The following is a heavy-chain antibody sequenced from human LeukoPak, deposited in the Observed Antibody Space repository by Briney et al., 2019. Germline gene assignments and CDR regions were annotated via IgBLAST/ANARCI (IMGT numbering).Heavy chain of an antibody. Sequence: QPGGSLRLSCAASGFSFDDYGMHWVRQVPGKGLEWVSGITWNSNREGYTDSVRGRFTISRGNAKNSLYLQMNSLRVEDTALYYCAKDGGGVTMTLDYWGQGTLVTVS. CDR1: GFSFDDYG. V-gene: IGHV3-9*01. D-gene: IGHD4-17*01. J-gene: IGHJ4*02. CDR3: AKDGGGVTMTLDY. CDR2: ITWNSNRE.